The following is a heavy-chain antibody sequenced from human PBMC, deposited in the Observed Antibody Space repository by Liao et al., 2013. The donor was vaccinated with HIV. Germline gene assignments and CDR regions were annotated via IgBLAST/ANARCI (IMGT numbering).Heavy chain of an antibody. CDR2: LYHSRST. CDR3: ARSYYDSGNYYYLWS. CDR1: GDSIRSYS. Sequence: QVQLQESGPGLVKPSETLSLTCTVSGDSIRSYSWSWIRQPPGKGLEWIGYLYHSRSTNYNPSLKSRVTISADTSKNEFSLKLNSMTAADTAVYYCARSYYDSGNYYYLWSWGQGTLVTVSS. D-gene: IGHD3-10*01. J-gene: IGHJ5*02. V-gene: IGHV4-59*01.